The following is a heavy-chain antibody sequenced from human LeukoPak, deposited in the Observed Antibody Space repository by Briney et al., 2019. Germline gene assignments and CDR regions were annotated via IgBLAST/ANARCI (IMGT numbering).Heavy chain of an antibody. J-gene: IGHJ4*02. CDR2: ISDSGSTA. CDR3: AKDIQTWPRFPDY. Sequence: GSLRLSCGASGFTFSNYAMSWFRQAPGKGLEWVSGISDSGSTAFYADSVKGRFTSSRDNPKSTLYLQMNSLRAEDTAVYYCAKDIQTWPRFPDYWGQGTLVTVSS. V-gene: IGHV3-23*01. D-gene: IGHD5-12*01. CDR1: GFTFSNYA.